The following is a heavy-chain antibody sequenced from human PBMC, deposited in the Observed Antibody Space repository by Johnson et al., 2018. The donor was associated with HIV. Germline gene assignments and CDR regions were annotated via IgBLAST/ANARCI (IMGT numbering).Heavy chain of an antibody. J-gene: IGHJ3*01. V-gene: IGHV3-30*03. CDR3: ARDGPSAAV. CDR2: ISNDGTKK. Sequence: QVQLVESGGGVVQPGRSLTLSCAASQFNFASYGMHWVRQAPGKGLEWVASISNDGTKKYHAESVWDRFSISKDNSKNTLYLQMNSLRAEDTAVYYCARDGPSAAVWGQGTMVTVSS. D-gene: IGHD6-25*01. CDR1: QFNFASYG.